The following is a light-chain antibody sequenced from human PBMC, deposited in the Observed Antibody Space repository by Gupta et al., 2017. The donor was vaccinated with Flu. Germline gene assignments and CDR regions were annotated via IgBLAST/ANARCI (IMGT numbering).Light chain of an antibody. J-gene: IGLJ2*01. CDR1: SSDVGGYNY. CDR3: SSYTSTSPIL. CDR2: EVA. V-gene: IGLV2-14*01. Sequence: SITISCAGTSSDVGGYNYVSWYQQHPGKAPKLVIYEVAHRPSGISDRFSGSKSGNTASLTISGLQAENEADYYCSSYTSTSPILFGGGTKLTVL.